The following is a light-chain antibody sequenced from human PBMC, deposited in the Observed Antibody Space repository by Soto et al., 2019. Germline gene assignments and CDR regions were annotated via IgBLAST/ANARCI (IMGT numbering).Light chain of an antibody. V-gene: IGLV4-69*01. CDR2: MNNDGSH. J-gene: IGLJ2*01. CDR3: QTCGTGFQV. Sequence: QPVLTQSPSASASLGASVKLTCTLSSGNSSYSIAWHQKQPGKAPRYIMDMNNDGSHTKGAGIPDRFSCSSSGAERYLIISSLQSEDEADYYCQTCGTGFQVFGGGTKLTVL. CDR1: SGNSSYS.